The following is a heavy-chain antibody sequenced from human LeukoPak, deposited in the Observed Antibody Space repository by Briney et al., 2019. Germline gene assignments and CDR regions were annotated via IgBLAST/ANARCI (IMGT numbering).Heavy chain of an antibody. V-gene: IGHV4-39*01. D-gene: IGHD5-18*01. CDR1: GGSISSSNYK. CDR3: ARRGDSYGVFGY. J-gene: IGHJ4*02. CDR2: MYYSGST. Sequence: PSETLSLTCTVSGGSISSSNYKWGWIRQPPGKGLEWIGTMYYSGSTYYNPSLKSRVSISVDTSKNQFSLRLSSVTAADTAVYYCARRGDSYGVFGYWGQGTLVTVSS.